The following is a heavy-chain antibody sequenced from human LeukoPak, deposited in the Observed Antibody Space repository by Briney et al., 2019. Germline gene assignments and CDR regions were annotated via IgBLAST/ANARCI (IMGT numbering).Heavy chain of an antibody. Sequence: SETLSLTCTVSGGSISSYYWSWIRQPPGKGLEWIGYVFYSGSTNHNPSLKSRVTISVDTSKNQFTLKLSSVTPEDTAVYYCARVRGCSSTSCSKSNWFDPWGQGTLVTVSS. D-gene: IGHD2-2*01. J-gene: IGHJ5*02. CDR2: VFYSGST. CDR1: GGSISSYY. CDR3: ARVRGCSSTSCSKSNWFDP. V-gene: IGHV4-59*01.